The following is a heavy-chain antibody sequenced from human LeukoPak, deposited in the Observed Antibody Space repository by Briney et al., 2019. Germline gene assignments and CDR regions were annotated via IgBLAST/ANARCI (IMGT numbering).Heavy chain of an antibody. CDR1: GGSISRSSYY. D-gene: IGHD5-12*01. CDR2: IYYSGST. CDR3: ARGQYSDYDAYYYYYYYMDV. Sequence: SETLSLTCTVSGGSISRSSYYWGWIRQPPGKGLEWIGSIYYSGSTYYNPSLKSRVTISLDTSKNQFSLKLSSVTAADTAVYYCARGQYSDYDAYYYYYYYMDVWGKGTTVTISS. J-gene: IGHJ6*03. V-gene: IGHV4-39*07.